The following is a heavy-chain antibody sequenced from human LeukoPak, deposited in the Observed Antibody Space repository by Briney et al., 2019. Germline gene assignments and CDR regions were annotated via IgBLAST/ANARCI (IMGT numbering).Heavy chain of an antibody. D-gene: IGHD3-22*01. CDR3: ARGSARYYYDSPDI. Sequence: SVKVSCKASGGTFSSYAISWVRQAPGQGLEWMGGIIPIFGTANYAQKFQGRVTITMDESTSTAYMELSSLRSEDTAVYYCARGSARYYYDSPDIWGQGTMVTVSS. CDR1: GGTFSSYA. V-gene: IGHV1-69*05. CDR2: IIPIFGTA. J-gene: IGHJ3*02.